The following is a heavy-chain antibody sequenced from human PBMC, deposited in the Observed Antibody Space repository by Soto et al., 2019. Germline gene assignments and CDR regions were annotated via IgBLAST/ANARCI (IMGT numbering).Heavy chain of an antibody. CDR1: GFTFSSFA. V-gene: IGHV3-23*01. Sequence: GQLLESGGGMVQPGGSLRLSCAASGFTFSSFAINWVRLPPGRGLEWVAAVTSSASSTHYADSVKGRFTISRDNSKNTLYLQMNSLRADDTAVYYCAKGGAVLLDPFDVWGQGTMVTVSS. J-gene: IGHJ3*01. CDR2: VTSSASST. CDR3: AKGGAVLLDPFDV. D-gene: IGHD1-26*01.